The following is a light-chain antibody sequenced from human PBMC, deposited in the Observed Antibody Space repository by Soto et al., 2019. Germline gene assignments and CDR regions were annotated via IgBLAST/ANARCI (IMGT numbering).Light chain of an antibody. CDR1: QTISSF. CDR2: GAS. V-gene: IGKV3-20*01. CDR3: QQYHSWPPT. J-gene: IGKJ5*01. Sequence: ETVSTQSPCTLSLSPGEGATLHCRASQTISSFLAWYQQKRGQAPRLLIHGASNRATGIPDRFSGSGSGTDFTLTITRLEPEDFAVYYCQQYHSWPPTFGQGTRLEIK.